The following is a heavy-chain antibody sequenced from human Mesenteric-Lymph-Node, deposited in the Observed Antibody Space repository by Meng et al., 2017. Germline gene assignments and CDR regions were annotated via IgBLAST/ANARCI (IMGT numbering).Heavy chain of an antibody. CDR1: GGSVSGYH. V-gene: IGHV4-34*01. D-gene: IGHD6-19*01. J-gene: IGHJ4*02. Sequence: QWELQQWGAGVLKPSETLYLTCAVYGGSVSGYHWSWIRQPPGKGLEWIGEISHSGGTNYNSSLKSRVTISLDKSKNQFSLKLSSVTAADTAVYYCRLGEQWLLQVVDYWAQGTLVTVSS. CDR3: RLGEQWLLQVVDY. CDR2: ISHSGGT.